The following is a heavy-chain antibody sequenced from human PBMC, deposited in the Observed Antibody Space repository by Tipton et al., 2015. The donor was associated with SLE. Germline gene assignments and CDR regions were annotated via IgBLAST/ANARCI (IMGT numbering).Heavy chain of an antibody. J-gene: IGHJ4*02. CDR3: AKAPSYYYDSSGYYYFDY. D-gene: IGHD3-22*01. Sequence: SLRLSCAASGFTFSSYAMSWVRQAPGKGLEWVSAISGSGGSTYYADSVKGRFTISRDNSKNTLYLQMNSLRAEGTAVYYCAKAPSYYYDSSGYYYFDYWGQGTLVTVSS. CDR2: ISGSGGST. CDR1: GFTFSSYA. V-gene: IGHV3-23*01.